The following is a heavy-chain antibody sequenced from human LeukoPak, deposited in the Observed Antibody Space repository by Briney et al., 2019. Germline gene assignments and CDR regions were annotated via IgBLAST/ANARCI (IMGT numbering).Heavy chain of an antibody. J-gene: IGHJ3*02. V-gene: IGHV3-7*03. CDR2: IKQDGSEK. D-gene: IGHD3-9*01. CDR1: GFTFSSYW. CDR3: ARGGSHLLRYFDWLRLDAFDI. Sequence: GGSLRLSCAASGFTFSSYWMSWVRQAPGKGLEWVANIKQDGSEKYYVDSAKGRFTISRDNAKNSLYLQMNSLRAEDTAVYYCARGGSHLLRYFDWLRLDAFDIWGQGTMVTVSS.